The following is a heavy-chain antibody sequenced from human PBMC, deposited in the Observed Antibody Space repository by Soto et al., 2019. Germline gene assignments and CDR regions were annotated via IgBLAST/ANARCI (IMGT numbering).Heavy chain of an antibody. CDR2: ISSSSSTI. J-gene: IGHJ5*02. CDR1: GFTFSSYS. D-gene: IGHD4-17*01. CDR3: ARENYGDYLNWFDP. Sequence: EVQLVESGGGLVQPGGSLRLSCAASGFTFSSYSMNLVRQAPGKGLEWVSYISSSSSTIYYADSVKGRFTISRDNAKNSLYLQMNSLRDEDTAVYYCARENYGDYLNWFDPWGQGTLVTVSS. V-gene: IGHV3-48*02.